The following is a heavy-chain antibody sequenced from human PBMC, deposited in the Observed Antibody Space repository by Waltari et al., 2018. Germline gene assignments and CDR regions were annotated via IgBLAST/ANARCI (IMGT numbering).Heavy chain of an antibody. CDR2: IYYSGCT. V-gene: IGHV4-39*01. J-gene: IGHJ4*02. CDR1: GGHINSNSYY. Sequence: LQLQESGPGLVKPSETLSLTCTAPGGHINSNSYYWGWIRPPPGKGLEWIGSIYYSGCTYYNPSIKSRVTISVDTAKNQFSLKLSSVTAADTAVYYCARQNKRKGQDYFDYWGQGTLVTVSS. CDR3: ARQNKRKGQDYFDY.